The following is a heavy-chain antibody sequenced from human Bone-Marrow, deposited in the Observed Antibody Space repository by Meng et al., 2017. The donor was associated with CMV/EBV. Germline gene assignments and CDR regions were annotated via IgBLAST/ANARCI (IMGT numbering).Heavy chain of an antibody. CDR3: ARGLYSSSSEMGY. V-gene: IGHV1-2*02. Sequence: ASVKVSCKASGYTFTGYYMHWVRQAPGQGFEWMGWINPNSGGTNYAQKFQGRVTMTRDTSISPAYMDRSRLRSDDTGVYYCARGLYSSSSEMGYWSQGTLVTVSS. D-gene: IGHD6-6*01. CDR2: INPNSGGT. CDR1: GYTFTGYY. J-gene: IGHJ4*02.